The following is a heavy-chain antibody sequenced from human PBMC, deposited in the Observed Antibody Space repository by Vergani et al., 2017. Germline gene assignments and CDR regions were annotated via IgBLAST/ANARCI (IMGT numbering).Heavy chain of an antibody. V-gene: IGHV3-21*01. D-gene: IGHD3-10*01. CDR2: ISSSSSYI. CDR3: ARESSGCAFDI. CDR1: GFTFSSYS. J-gene: IGHJ3*02. Sequence: EVQLVESGGGLVKPGGSLRLSCAASGFTFSSYSMNWVRQAPGKGLEWVSSISSSSSYIYYADSVKGRFTISGDNAKNSLYLQMNSLRAEDTAVYYCARESSGCAFDIWGQGTMVTVSS.